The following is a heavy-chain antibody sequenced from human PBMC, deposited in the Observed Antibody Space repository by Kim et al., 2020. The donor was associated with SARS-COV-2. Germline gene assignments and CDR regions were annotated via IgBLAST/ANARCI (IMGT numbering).Heavy chain of an antibody. D-gene: IGHD3-10*01. Sequence: SLKSRVTISVDTSKNQFSLELSSVTAADTAVYYCARDRTRITMVRGVLDYWGQGTLVTVSS. J-gene: IGHJ4*02. CDR3: ARDRTRITMVRGVLDY. V-gene: IGHV4-34*01.